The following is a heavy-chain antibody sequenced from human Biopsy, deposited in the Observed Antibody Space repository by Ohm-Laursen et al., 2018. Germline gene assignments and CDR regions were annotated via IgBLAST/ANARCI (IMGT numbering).Heavy chain of an antibody. Sequence: SETLSLTCTVSGASMTGYFWTWVRQPAGKGLEWIGHIYTIGDTTYNPSLESRVTMSLDPSKNKFSLKIASLTAADTAVYFCAREDEGLLRALDLWGQGTMVTVSS. V-gene: IGHV4-4*07. J-gene: IGHJ3*01. D-gene: IGHD3-3*01. CDR1: GASMTGYF. CDR2: IYTIGDT. CDR3: AREDEGLLRALDL.